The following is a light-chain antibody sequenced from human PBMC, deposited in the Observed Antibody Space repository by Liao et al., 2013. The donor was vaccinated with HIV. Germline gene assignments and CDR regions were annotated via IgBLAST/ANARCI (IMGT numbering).Light chain of an antibody. Sequence: SYELTQPPSVSVSPGQTARIICSGDVLPKQFAYWYQQKPGQAPVLLIYHASDRPSGIPERFSGSNSANTATLTVSGVEAGDEADYYCQVWGTTTDHWVFGGGTKLTVL. J-gene: IGLJ3*02. CDR1: VLPKQF. CDR3: QVWGTTTDHWV. V-gene: IGLV3-21*02. CDR2: HAS.